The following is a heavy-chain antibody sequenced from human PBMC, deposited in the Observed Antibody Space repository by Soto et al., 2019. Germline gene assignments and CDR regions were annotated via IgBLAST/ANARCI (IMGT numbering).Heavy chain of an antibody. CDR3: SKEKNCSGGSCYVTDAFDI. CDR2: IWYDGSNK. Sequence: QVQLVESGGGVVQPGRSLRLSCAASGFTFSSYGMHWVRQAPGKGLEWVAVIWYDGSNKYYADSVKGRFTISSYNSNNTLYLQMTSLGAEDTAVYYCSKEKNCSGGSCYVTDAFDIWGQGTMVTVSS. J-gene: IGHJ3*02. D-gene: IGHD2-15*01. CDR1: GFTFSSYG. V-gene: IGHV3-33*06.